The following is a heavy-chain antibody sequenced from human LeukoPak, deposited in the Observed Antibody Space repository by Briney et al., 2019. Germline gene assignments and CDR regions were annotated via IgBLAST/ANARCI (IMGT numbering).Heavy chain of an antibody. Sequence: GASVKVSCKASGYTLTSYPIHWVRQAPGQGLGWMGIINPSGGSTNYAQKFQGRVTMTRDTSTSTVYMELSSLRSEDTAVYYCARLGYCSSTSCQWGQGTLVTVSS. CDR2: INPSGGST. V-gene: IGHV1-46*01. D-gene: IGHD2-2*01. CDR1: GYTLTSYP. J-gene: IGHJ4*02. CDR3: ARLGYCSSTSCQ.